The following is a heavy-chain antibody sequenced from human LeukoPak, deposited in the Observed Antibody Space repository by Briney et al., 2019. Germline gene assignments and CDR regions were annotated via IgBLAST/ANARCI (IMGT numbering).Heavy chain of an antibody. CDR1: GGSISSYY. Sequence: SATLSLTCTVSGGSISSYYWSWIRQPPGKGLEWIGYIYYSGSTNYNPSLKSRVTISVDTSKNQFSLKLSSVTAADTAVYYCARGDSSGPTRAEYFQHWGQGTLVTVSS. CDR3: ARGDSSGPTRAEYFQH. V-gene: IGHV4-59*01. D-gene: IGHD3-22*01. CDR2: IYYSGST. J-gene: IGHJ1*01.